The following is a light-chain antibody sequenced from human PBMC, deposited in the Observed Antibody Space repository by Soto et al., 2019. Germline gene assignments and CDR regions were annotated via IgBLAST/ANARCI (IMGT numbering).Light chain of an antibody. J-gene: IGLJ1*01. CDR3: ASYTSTSTLV. V-gene: IGLV2-14*01. CDR2: EIG. Sequence: QSVLTQPASVSGSPGQSITISCIGTTGDIGGYNFVSWYQQRPGKAPQLMIHEIGNRPSGVSNRFSASKSDNTASLTISGLQPEDEADYYCASYTSTSTLVFGTGTKVTVL. CDR1: TGDIGGYNF.